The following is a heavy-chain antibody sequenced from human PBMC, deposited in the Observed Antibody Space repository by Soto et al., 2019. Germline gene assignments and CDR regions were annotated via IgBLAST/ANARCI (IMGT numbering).Heavy chain of an antibody. V-gene: IGHV4-59*02. D-gene: IGHD3-16*01. CDR1: GASVNDYY. CDR2: IHYTGSR. CDR3: ARWGHPAVKAFDI. Sequence: SETLSLTCTVSGASVNDYYWNWVRQPLGKGLEWIGFIHYTGSRIFNPSLQSRVTMSVDVSQNQFSLRLTSVTAADTAIYYCARWGHPAVKAFDIWGQGTTVTVSS. J-gene: IGHJ3*02.